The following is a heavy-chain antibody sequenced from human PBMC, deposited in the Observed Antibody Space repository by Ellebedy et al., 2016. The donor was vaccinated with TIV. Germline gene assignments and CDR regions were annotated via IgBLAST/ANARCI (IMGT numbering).Heavy chain of an antibody. V-gene: IGHV3-30*18. CDR3: AKPPYDSSGYYVDY. CDR2: ISYDGSNK. J-gene: IGHJ4*02. CDR1: GFTFSSYG. Sequence: GGSLRLSXAASGFTFSSYGMHWVRQAPGKGLEWVAVISYDGSNKYYADSVKGRFTISRDNSKNTLYLQMNSLRAEDTAVYYCAKPPYDSSGYYVDYWGQGTLVTVSS. D-gene: IGHD3-22*01.